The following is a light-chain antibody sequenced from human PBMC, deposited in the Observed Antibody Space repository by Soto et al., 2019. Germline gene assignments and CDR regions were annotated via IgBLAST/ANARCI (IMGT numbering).Light chain of an antibody. V-gene: IGKV1-39*01. CDR3: QQYNSWPPIT. CDR2: AAS. Sequence: DIQMTQSPSSLSASVGDRVTITCRASQSISSYLNWYQQKPGKAPKLLIYAASSLQSGVPSRFSGSGSGTDFTLTISSLQPEDFVVYYCQQYNSWPPITFGQGTRLEI. CDR1: QSISSY. J-gene: IGKJ5*01.